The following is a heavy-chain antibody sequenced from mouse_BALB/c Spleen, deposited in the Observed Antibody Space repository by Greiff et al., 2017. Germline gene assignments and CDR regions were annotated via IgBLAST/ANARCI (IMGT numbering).Heavy chain of an antibody. J-gene: IGHJ3*01. CDR3: TSDYGNYAY. CDR1: GYTFTSYW. Sequence: VQLQQPGAELVRPGASVKLSCKASGYTFTSYWINWVKQRPGQGLEWIGNIYPSDSYTNYNQKFKDKATLTVDKSSSTAYMQLSSPTSEDSAVYYCTSDYGNYAYWGQGTLVTVSA. D-gene: IGHD2-1*01. CDR2: IYPSDSYT. V-gene: IGHV1-69*02.